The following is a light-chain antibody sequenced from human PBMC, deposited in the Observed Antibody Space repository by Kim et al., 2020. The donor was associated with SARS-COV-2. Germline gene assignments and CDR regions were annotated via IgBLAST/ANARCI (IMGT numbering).Light chain of an antibody. CDR1: QSISSH. CDR2: AAS. J-gene: IGKJ2*01. Sequence: SVSPGERVTLSCRANQSISSHLAWYQQKPGQAPRLLIYAASTRANGIPARFSGSGSGTEFTLTISSLQSEDFALYFCQQYFNWPYTFGQGTKLEIK. V-gene: IGKV3-15*01. CDR3: QQYFNWPYT.